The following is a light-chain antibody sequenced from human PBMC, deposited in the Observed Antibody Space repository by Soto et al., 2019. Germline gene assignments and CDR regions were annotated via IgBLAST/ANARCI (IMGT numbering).Light chain of an antibody. V-gene: IGKV3-15*01. Sequence: EIVMTQSPATLSVSPGERATLSCRASQSVSSNLAWYPQKPGQAPRLLIYGASTRATGIPARFSGSGSGTEFPLPIRSLQSEDFAVYYCQRYNNWPPWTFGQGTKVEIK. CDR1: QSVSSN. CDR2: GAS. CDR3: QRYNNWPPWT. J-gene: IGKJ1*01.